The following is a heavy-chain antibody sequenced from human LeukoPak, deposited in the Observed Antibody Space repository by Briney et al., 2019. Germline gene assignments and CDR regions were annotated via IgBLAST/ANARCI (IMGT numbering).Heavy chain of an antibody. CDR2: INHSGST. CDR3: ARGVGFVKLDY. CDR1: GVSFSGYF. J-gene: IGHJ4*02. Sequence: PSETLSLTCAVYGVSFSGYFWTWIRQPPGKGLEWIGEINHSGSTNYNPSLKSRVTISVDTSKNQFSLKLTSVTAADTAVYYCARGVGFVKLDYWGQGTLVTVPP. V-gene: IGHV4-34*01. D-gene: IGHD3-10*01.